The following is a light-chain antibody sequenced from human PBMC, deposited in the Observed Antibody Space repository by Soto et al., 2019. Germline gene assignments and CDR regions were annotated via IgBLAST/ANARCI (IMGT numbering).Light chain of an antibody. CDR1: RSDVGGYNY. J-gene: IGLJ2*01. CDR2: DVS. Sequence: QSALTQSASVSGSPGQSITISCTGTRSDVGGYNYVSWYQQHPGKAPKLLIYDVSNRPSGVSNRFSGSKSGNTASLTISGLQAEDEADYYCSSYTRTTYVVFGGGTKLTVL. CDR3: SSYTRTTYVV. V-gene: IGLV2-14*01.